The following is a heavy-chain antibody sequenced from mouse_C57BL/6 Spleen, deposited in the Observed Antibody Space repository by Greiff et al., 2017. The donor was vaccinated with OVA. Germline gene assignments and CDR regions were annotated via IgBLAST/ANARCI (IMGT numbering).Heavy chain of an antibody. D-gene: IGHD2-3*01. CDR1: GYAFSSYW. V-gene: IGHV1-80*01. J-gene: IGHJ4*01. CDR3: ARGRDLYDVYYDYAMDY. CDR2: IYPGDGDT. Sequence: QVQLQQSGAELVKPGASVKISCKASGYAFSSYWMNWVKQRPGKGLEWIGQIYPGDGDTNYNGKFKGKATLTADKSSSTAYMQLSSLTSEVSAVYFCARGRDLYDVYYDYAMDYWGKGTSVTVSS.